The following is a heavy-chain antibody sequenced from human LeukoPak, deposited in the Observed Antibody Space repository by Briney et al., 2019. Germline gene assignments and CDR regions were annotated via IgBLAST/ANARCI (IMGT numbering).Heavy chain of an antibody. V-gene: IGHV3-7*01. CDR3: ARHLSGVTGYTYGRGIDY. J-gene: IGHJ4*02. Sequence: GGSLRLSCAASGFTFSSYFMSWVRQAPGKGLEWVANIKKDGSEKYYVDSVKGRFTISRDNAKKSLYLQMNSLRAEDTAVYYCARHLSGVTGYTYGRGIDYWGQGTLVTVSS. CDR1: GFTFSSYF. D-gene: IGHD5-18*01. CDR2: IKKDGSEK.